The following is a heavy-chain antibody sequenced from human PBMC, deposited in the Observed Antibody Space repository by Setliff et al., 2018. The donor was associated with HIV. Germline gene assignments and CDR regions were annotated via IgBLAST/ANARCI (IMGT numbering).Heavy chain of an antibody. Sequence: ASVKVSCKASRYTFSNYDVNWVRQATGQGLEWMAWMSPISDHRGYAQKFQGRLTMTKDTSTSTVYMELSSLKSDDTAVYYCASGCLIGGSGPCRNFEFWGQGTLVTVSS. CDR3: ASGCLIGGSGPCRNFEF. CDR1: RYTFSNYD. D-gene: IGHD3-9*01. CDR2: MSPISDHR. J-gene: IGHJ4*02. V-gene: IGHV1-8*02.